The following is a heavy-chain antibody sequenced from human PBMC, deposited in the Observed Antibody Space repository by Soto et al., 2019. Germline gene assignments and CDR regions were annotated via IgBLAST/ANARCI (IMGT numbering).Heavy chain of an antibody. CDR2: INPSGCST. Sequence: GASVKVSCKASGYSFTSYHMHWVRQAPGQGLEWMGIINPSGCSTSYAQKFQGRVTMTRDTSTSTVYMELSSLRSEDTAVYYCAREHDSSGYPARNDAFDIWGQGTMVTVSS. D-gene: IGHD3-22*01. CDR3: AREHDSSGYPARNDAFDI. V-gene: IGHV1-46*01. CDR1: GYSFTSYH. J-gene: IGHJ3*02.